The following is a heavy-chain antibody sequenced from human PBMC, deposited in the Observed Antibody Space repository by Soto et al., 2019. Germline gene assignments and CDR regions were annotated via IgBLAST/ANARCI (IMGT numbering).Heavy chain of an antibody. CDR1: GFTFSSTG. CDR2: ISHDGGNK. Sequence: ESGGGVVQPGGALRLSCAASGFTFSSTGMHWVRQAPGKGLEWVAVISHDGGNKYYGDSVKGRFTISRDNSKNTLYLEMNSLRAEDTAVYYCARESEDLTSNFDYWGQGTLVTVSS. V-gene: IGHV3-30*03. CDR3: ARESEDLTSNFDY. J-gene: IGHJ4*02.